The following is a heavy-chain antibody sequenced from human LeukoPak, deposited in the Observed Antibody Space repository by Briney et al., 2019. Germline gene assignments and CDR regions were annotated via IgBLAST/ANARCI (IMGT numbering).Heavy chain of an antibody. V-gene: IGHV4-34*01. Sequence: SETLSLTCAVYGGSFSGYYWSWIRQPPGKGLEWIGEINHSGSTNYNPSLKSRVTISVDTYKNQFSLKLSYVTAADTAVYYFARGVLLWFGKLSHFDGWGQRILVTVSS. D-gene: IGHD3-10*01. CDR3: ARGVLLWFGKLSHFDG. CDR1: GGSFSGYY. CDR2: INHSGST. J-gene: IGHJ4*02.